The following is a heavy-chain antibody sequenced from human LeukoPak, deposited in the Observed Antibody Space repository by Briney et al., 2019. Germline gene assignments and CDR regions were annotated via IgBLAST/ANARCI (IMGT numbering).Heavy chain of an antibody. Sequence: GGSLRLSCAASGFTFDDYAMHWVRQAPGKGLEWVSGISWNSGSIGYADSVKGRFTISRDNAKNSLYLQMNSLRAEDMALYYCVKDIRASIAVAGPFDYWGQGTLVTVSS. CDR2: ISWNSGSI. CDR3: VKDIRASIAVAGPFDY. V-gene: IGHV3-9*03. J-gene: IGHJ4*02. D-gene: IGHD6-19*01. CDR1: GFTFDDYA.